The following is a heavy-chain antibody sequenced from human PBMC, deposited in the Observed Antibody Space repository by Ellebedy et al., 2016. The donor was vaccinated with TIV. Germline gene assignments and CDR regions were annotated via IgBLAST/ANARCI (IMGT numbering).Heavy chain of an antibody. CDR2: IYYSGST. V-gene: IGHV4-59*08. CDR3: ARQEAAYSATRIGYFDY. J-gene: IGHJ4*02. Sequence: MPSETLSLTCTVSGGSINSYYWSWIRQPPGKGLEWIGYIYYSGSTNYNPSLKSRVTVSVDTSKNQFSLKLSSATAADTAVYYCARQEAAYSATRIGYFDYWGLGTLVTVSS. D-gene: IGHD2-21*01. CDR1: GGSINSYY.